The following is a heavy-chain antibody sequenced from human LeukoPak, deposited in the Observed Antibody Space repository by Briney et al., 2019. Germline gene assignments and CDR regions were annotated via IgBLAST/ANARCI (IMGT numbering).Heavy chain of an antibody. V-gene: IGHV4-30-4*01. Sequence: SETLSLTCAVYGGSFSGYYWSWIRQPPGKGLEWIGYIYYSGSTYYNPSLKSRVTISVDTSKNQFSPKLSSVTAADTAVYYCARVGGYSGYDYSSRHGMDVWGQGTTVTVSS. J-gene: IGHJ6*02. D-gene: IGHD5-12*01. CDR2: IYYSGST. CDR1: GGSFSGYY. CDR3: ARVGGYSGYDYSSRHGMDV.